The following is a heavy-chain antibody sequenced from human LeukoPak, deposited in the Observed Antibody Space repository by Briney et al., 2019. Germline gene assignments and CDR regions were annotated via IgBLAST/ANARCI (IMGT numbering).Heavy chain of an antibody. CDR2: ISAYNGNT. J-gene: IGHJ4*02. V-gene: IGHV1-18*01. D-gene: IGHD3-10*01. CDR3: ARVEFGERGTGYFDY. Sequence: ASVKVSCKASGYTFTSYGISWVRQAPGQGLEWMGWISAYNGNTNYAQKLQGRVTMTTDTSTSTAYMELRSLRSDDTAVYYCARVEFGERGTGYFDYWGQGTLVTVSS. CDR1: GYTFTSYG.